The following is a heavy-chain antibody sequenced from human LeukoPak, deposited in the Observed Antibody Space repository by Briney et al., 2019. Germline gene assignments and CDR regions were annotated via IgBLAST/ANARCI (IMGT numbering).Heavy chain of an antibody. CDR1: GFTFSSYA. CDR2: ISGSGGST. J-gene: IGHJ4*02. V-gene: IGHV3-23*01. D-gene: IGHD2-15*01. CDR3: ARERSSPFRPGKDYFDY. Sequence: GGSLRLSCAASGFTFSSYAMSWVRQAPGKGLEWVSAISGSGGSTYYADSVKGRFTISRDNSKNTLYLQMNSLRAEDTAVYYCARERSSPFRPGKDYFDYWGQGTLVTVSS.